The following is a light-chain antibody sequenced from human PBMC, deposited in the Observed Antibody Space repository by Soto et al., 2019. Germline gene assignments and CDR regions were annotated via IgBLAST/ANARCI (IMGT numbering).Light chain of an antibody. CDR2: EVS. V-gene: IGLV2-14*01. CDR3: ASYSTGDTLYV. J-gene: IGLJ1*01. Sequence: QSVLTQPASVSGSPGQSITISCTGTRGDIGTFNYVSWYQIQPGKAPKLVIYEVSSRPSGVSNRFSGSKSGNTASLSISGLQAEDEGDYYCASYSTGDTLYVFGSGTKVTVL. CDR1: RGDIGTFNY.